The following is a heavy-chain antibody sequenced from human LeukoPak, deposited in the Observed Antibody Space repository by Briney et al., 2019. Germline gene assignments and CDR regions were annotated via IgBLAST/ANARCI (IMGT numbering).Heavy chain of an antibody. CDR3: ARDLFTIVRGIMDY. Sequence: GRSLRLSCAASGFTFYDYAMHWVRQAPGKGLEWVSGISWNSGSIGYADSVKGRFTISRDNAKNSLYLQMNSLRAEDMALYYCARDLFTIVRGIMDYWGQGTLVTVSS. CDR2: ISWNSGSI. V-gene: IGHV3-9*03. D-gene: IGHD3-10*01. J-gene: IGHJ4*02. CDR1: GFTFYDYA.